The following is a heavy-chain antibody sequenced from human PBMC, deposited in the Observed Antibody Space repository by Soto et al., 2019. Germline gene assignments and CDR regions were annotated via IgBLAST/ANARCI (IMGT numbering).Heavy chain of an antibody. D-gene: IGHD2-8*01. CDR3: AKPMYPRYYYYGMDV. CDR1: GFTFSSYA. V-gene: IGHV3-23*01. CDR2: ISGSGGST. Sequence: TWGSLRLSCAASGFTFSSYAMSWVRQAPGKGLEWVSAISGSGGSTYYADSVKGRFTISRDNSKNTLYLQMNSLRAEDTAVYYCAKPMYPRYYYYGMDVWGQGTTVTVSS. J-gene: IGHJ6*02.